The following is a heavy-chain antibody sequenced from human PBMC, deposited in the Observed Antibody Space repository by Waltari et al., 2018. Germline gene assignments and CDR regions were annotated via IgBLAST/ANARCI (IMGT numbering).Heavy chain of an antibody. CDR2: IYYSGST. V-gene: IGHV4-59*01. D-gene: IGHD3-22*01. CDR3: ARSYYYDSSGYYPWDY. J-gene: IGHJ4*02. Sequence: VQLVESGGGLVKPGGSLRLSCAASGFTFSSYSMNWVRQAPGKGLEWIGYIYYSGSTNYNPSLKSRVTISVDTSKNQFSLKLSSVTAADTAVYYCARSYYYDSSGYYPWDYWGQGTLVTVSS. CDR1: GFTFSSYS.